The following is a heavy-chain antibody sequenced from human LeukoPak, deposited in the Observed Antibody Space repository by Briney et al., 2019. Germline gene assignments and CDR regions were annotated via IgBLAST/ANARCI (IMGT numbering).Heavy chain of an antibody. Sequence: SHTLSLTCAISVHSVSSSCASWNWSRQSPSRGLEWFGRTYYKSKWYNDYAVSVRGRISINPETSKNHCSLLLNSATPEDTAVYYCARYSGLGVPDYWGQGTLVTVSS. CDR1: VHSVSSSCAS. D-gene: IGHD2-21*01. V-gene: IGHV6-1*01. CDR2: TYYKSKWYN. CDR3: ARYSGLGVPDY. J-gene: IGHJ4*02.